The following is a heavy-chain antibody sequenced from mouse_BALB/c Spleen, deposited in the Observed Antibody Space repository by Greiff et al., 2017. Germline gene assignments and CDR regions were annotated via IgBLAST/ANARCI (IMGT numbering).Heavy chain of an antibody. CDR3: TREENYYGSRGYFDY. V-gene: IGHV1-5*01. CDR2: IYPGNSDT. D-gene: IGHD1-1*01. J-gene: IGHJ2*01. Sequence: EVKLVESGTVLARPGASVKMSCKASGYTFTSYWMHWVKQRPGQGLEWIGAIYPGNSDTSYNQKFKGKAKLTAVTSTSTAYMELSSLTNEDSAVYYCTREENYYGSRGYFDYWGQGTTLTVSS. CDR1: GYTFTSYW.